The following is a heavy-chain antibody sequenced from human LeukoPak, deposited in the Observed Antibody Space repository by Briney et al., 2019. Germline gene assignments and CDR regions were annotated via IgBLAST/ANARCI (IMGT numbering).Heavy chain of an antibody. Sequence: PGGSLRLSCAASGFTFSSYGMHWVRQAPGKGLEWVAVIWYDGSNKYYADSVKGRFTISRDNSKNTLYLQMNSLRAEDTAVYYCARATAAGRIYYYYCGMDVWGQGTTVTVSS. CDR2: IWYDGSNK. V-gene: IGHV3-33*01. J-gene: IGHJ6*02. CDR1: GFTFSSYG. D-gene: IGHD6-13*01. CDR3: ARATAAGRIYYYYCGMDV.